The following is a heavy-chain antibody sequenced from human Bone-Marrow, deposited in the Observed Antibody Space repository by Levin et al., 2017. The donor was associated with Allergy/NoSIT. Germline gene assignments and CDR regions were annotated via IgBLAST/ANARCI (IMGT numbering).Heavy chain of an antibody. CDR3: AKGAERLVYSTPFDF. J-gene: IGHJ5*01. CDR1: GFTFSDHA. CDR2: ISGGGDTR. D-gene: IGHD6-13*01. V-gene: IGHV3-23*01. Sequence: PGESLKISCTASGFTFSDHAMSWVRQAPGKGLEWVSGISGGGDTRYYADSVKGRFTIFRDNSKNTVFLQMNSLRADDTAVFFCAKGAERLVYSTPFDFWGQGTLVTVSS.